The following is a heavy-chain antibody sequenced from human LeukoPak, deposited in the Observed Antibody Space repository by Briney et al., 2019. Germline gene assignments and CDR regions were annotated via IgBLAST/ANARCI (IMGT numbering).Heavy chain of an antibody. CDR2: ISSSGSTI. V-gene: IGHV3-48*03. CDR1: GFTFSSYE. D-gene: IGHD3-22*01. CDR3: ARGGLYDSRVYPPAGGY. Sequence: GGSLRLSCAASGFTFSSYEMNWVRQAPGKGLEWVSYISSSGSTIYYADSVKGRFTISRDNAKNSLYLQMNSLRAEDTAVYYCARGGLYDSRVYPPAGGYGGQEPLVTVPS. J-gene: IGHJ4*02.